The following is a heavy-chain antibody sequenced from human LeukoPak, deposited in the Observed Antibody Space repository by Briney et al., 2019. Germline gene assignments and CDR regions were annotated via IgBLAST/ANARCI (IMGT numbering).Heavy chain of an antibody. CDR3: ARQRGGYVDY. CDR2: IYYSGNT. J-gene: IGHJ4*02. CDR1: GGSMTYCY. Sequence: SETLSLTCTVSGGSMTYCYWTWIRQPPGKGLEWIGYIYYSGNTNYNPSLKSRVTISVDTSKNQFSLMLGSVTAADTAVFYCARQRGGYVDYWGQGTLVTVSS. V-gene: IGHV4-59*08. D-gene: IGHD2-15*01.